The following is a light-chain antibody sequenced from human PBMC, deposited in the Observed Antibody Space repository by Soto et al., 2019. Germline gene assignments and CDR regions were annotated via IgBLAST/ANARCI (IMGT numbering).Light chain of an antibody. CDR3: QQRSNSVYT. J-gene: IGKJ2*01. CDR2: DAS. CDR1: QSVSSY. V-gene: IGKV3-11*01. Sequence: EIVLTQSPATLSLSPGERAPLSCRASQSVSSYLAWYQQKPGQAPRLLIYDASNRATGIPARFSGSGSGTDFTLTISSLEPEDFAVYYCQQRSNSVYTFGQGTKLEI.